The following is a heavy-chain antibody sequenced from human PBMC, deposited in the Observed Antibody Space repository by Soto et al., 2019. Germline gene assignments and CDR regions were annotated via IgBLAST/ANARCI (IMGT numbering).Heavy chain of an antibody. CDR3: ARHESPYGGNSNWFDP. D-gene: IGHD2-21*02. Sequence: QLQLQESGPGLVKPSETLSLTCTVSGGSISSSSYYWGWIRQPPGKGLEWIGSIYYSGSTYYNPSLKSRVTISVDTSKNQFSLKLSSVTAADTAVYYCARHESPYGGNSNWFDPWGQGTLVTVSS. CDR1: GGSISSSSYY. V-gene: IGHV4-39*01. J-gene: IGHJ5*02. CDR2: IYYSGST.